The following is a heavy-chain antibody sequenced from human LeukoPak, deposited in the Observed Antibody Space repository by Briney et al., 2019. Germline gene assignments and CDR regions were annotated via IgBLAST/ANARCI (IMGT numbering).Heavy chain of an antibody. V-gene: IGHV1-18*01. CDR3: APTVGGVLRFLF. Sequence: ASVKVSCKASGYTFTSYGISWVRQAPGQGLEWMGWISAYNGNTNYAQKFQGRVTMTRDTSTSTVYMELSSLRSEDTAVYYCAPTVGGVLRFLFWGQGTMVTVSS. CDR2: ISAYNGNT. J-gene: IGHJ3*01. D-gene: IGHD3-3*01. CDR1: GYTFTSYG.